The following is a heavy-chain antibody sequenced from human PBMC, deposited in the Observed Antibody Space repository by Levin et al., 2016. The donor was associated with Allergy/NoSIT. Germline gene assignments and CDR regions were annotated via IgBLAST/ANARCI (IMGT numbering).Heavy chain of an antibody. D-gene: IGHD5-18*01. J-gene: IGHJ4*02. CDR2: IWKDGSNE. Sequence: GESLKISCAASGFTFSRYGMHWVRQAPGKGLEWVAVIWKDGSNEKYADSVKGRFTVSRDNSKDTLYLQMNSLRAEDTAVYYCTRDQLDTAMAHWGQGTLVTVSS. V-gene: IGHV3-33*01. CDR3: TRDQLDTAMAH. CDR1: GFTFSRYG.